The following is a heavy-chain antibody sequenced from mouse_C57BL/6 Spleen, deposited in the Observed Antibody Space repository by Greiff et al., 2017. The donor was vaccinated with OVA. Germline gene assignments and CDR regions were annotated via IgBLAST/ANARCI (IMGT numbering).Heavy chain of an antibody. D-gene: IGHD1-1*01. CDR2: IYPGDGDT. V-gene: IGHV1-82*01. CDR1: GYAFSSSW. CDR3: ARSITTVVADYAMDY. Sequence: VQLKESGPELVKPGASVKISCKASGYAFSSSWMNWVKQRPGKGLEWIGRIYPGDGDTNYNGKFKGKATLTADKSSSTAYMQLSSLTSEDSAVYFCARSITTVVADYAMDYWGQGTSVTVSS. J-gene: IGHJ4*01.